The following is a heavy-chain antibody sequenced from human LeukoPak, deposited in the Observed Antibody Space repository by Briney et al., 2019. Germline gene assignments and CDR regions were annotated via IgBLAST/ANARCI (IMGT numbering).Heavy chain of an antibody. CDR1: GFTFSSYG. CDR2: IRYDGSNK. V-gene: IGHV3-30*02. CDR3: AKDHFIAGGAFDI. D-gene: IGHD1-26*01. Sequence: QPGRSLRLSCAASGFTFSSYGMHWVRQAPGKGLEWVAFIRYDGSNKYYADSVKGRFTISRDSSKNTLYLQMNSLRAEDTAVYYCAKDHFIAGGAFDIWGQGTMVTVSS. J-gene: IGHJ3*02.